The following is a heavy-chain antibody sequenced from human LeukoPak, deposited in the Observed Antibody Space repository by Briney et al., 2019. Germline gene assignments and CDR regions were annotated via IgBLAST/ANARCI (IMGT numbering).Heavy chain of an antibody. CDR1: GYSFTDYY. V-gene: IGHV1-2*02. CDR2: INPNSGGT. D-gene: IGHD2-21*01. Sequence: GASVTVSRKPSGYSFTDYYMHWVRQAPGQGLEWMGWINPNSGGTSSAQKFQGRVTMTRDTSITTVYMEVSWLTSDDTAIYYCARADRLHGGPYLIGPWGQGTLVTVSS. CDR3: ARADRLHGGPYLIGP. J-gene: IGHJ5*02.